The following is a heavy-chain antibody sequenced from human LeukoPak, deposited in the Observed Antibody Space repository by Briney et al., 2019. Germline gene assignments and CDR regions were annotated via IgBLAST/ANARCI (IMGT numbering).Heavy chain of an antibody. V-gene: IGHV1-69*06. D-gene: IGHD3-9*01. CDR2: TIPIFGTA. CDR1: GGTFSSYA. Sequence: SVKVSCKASGGTFSSYAISWVRQAPGQGLEWMGGTIPIFGTANYAQKFQGRVTITADKSTSTAYMELSSLRSEDTAVYYCATPRGYYDILTGYYAGDYFDYWGQGTLVTVSS. J-gene: IGHJ4*02. CDR3: ATPRGYYDILTGYYAGDYFDY.